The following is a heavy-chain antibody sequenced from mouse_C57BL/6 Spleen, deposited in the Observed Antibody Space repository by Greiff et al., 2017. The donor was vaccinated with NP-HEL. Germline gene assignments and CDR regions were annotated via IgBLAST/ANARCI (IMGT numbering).Heavy chain of an antibody. D-gene: IGHD3-1*01. CDR1: GFNIKDDY. J-gene: IGHJ3*01. CDR3: TIPGRGSAWFAY. CDR2: IDPENGDT. Sequence: VQLQQSGAELVRPGASVKLSCTASGFNIKDDYMHWVKQRPEQGLEWIGWIDPENGDTEYASKFQGKATITADKSSNTAYLQLSSLTSEDTAVYYCTIPGRGSAWFAYWGQGTLVTVSA. V-gene: IGHV14-4*01.